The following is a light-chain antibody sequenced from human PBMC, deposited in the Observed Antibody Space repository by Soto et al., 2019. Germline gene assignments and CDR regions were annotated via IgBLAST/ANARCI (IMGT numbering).Light chain of an antibody. CDR1: NSDVGSYSL. V-gene: IGLV2-23*01. CDR3: CSYAGLNTWV. Sequence: QSALTQPASVSESTGQSITISCTGSNSDVGSYSLVSWFQHHPGRAPKLMIYEGTERPSGVSDRFSGSKSGNTASLTISGLQAEDEADYYCCSYAGLNTWVFGGGTQLTVL. J-gene: IGLJ3*02. CDR2: EGT.